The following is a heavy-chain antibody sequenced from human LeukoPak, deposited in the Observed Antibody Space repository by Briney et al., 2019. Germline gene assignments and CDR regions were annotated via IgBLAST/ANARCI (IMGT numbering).Heavy chain of an antibody. CDR3: AAGRNSYAYFDS. CDR1: GFTFSGHA. D-gene: IGHD5-18*01. CDR2: ITGSCGGT. J-gene: IGHJ4*02. V-gene: IGHV3-23*01. Sequence: GGSLRLSCAASGFTFSGHAMGWVRQAPGKGLEWVSSITGSCGGTYYGDSVKGRFTISRDNSMNTLFLQMNSLRAEDTAFYYCAAGRNSYAYFDSWGQGALVTVSS.